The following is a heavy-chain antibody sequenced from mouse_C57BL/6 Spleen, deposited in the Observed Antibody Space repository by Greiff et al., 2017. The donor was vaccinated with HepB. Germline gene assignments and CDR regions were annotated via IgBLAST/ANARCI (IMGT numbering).Heavy chain of an antibody. J-gene: IGHJ2*01. CDR2: IWAGGST. Sequence: VQLVESGPGLVAPSQSLSITCTVYGYSLTRYGVHWVRQPPGKGLEWLGLIWAGGSTNYNWALMSRLSISIDNSKSLVFLIMNSLQTDDTAVYYCARINAWGQGTTLTVSS. CDR1: GYSLTRYG. CDR3: ARINA. V-gene: IGHV2-9*02.